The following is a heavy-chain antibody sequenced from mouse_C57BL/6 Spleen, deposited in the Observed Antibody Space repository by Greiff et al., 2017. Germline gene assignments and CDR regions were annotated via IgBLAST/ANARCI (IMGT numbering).Heavy chain of an antibody. CDR3: ARREDYYGSSHYFAY. CDR1: GYTFTSYG. J-gene: IGHJ2*01. CDR2: IYPRSGNT. Sequence: QVQLQQSGAELARPGASVKLSCKASGYTFTSYGISWVKQRTGQGLEWIGEIYPRSGNTYYNEKFKGKATLTADNSSSTAYMELRSLTSEDSAVXFCARREDYYGSSHYFAYWGQGTTLTVSS. V-gene: IGHV1-81*01. D-gene: IGHD1-1*01.